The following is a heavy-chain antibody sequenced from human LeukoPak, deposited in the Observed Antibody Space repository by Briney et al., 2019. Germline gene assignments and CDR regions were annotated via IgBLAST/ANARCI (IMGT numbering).Heavy chain of an antibody. D-gene: IGHD2-15*01. V-gene: IGHV3-21*01. CDR3: ARGHDIVVVVAATGGWFDP. CDR2: ISSSSSYI. CDR1: GFTFSSYS. Sequence: GGSLRLSCAASGFTFSSYSMNWVRQAPGKGLEWVSSISSSSSYIYYADSVKGRFTISRDNAKNSLYLQMNSLRAEDTAVYYCARGHDIVVVVAATGGWFDPWGQGTLVTVSS. J-gene: IGHJ5*02.